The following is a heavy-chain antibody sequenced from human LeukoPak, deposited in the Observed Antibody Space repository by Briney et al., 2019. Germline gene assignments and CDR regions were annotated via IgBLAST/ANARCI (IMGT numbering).Heavy chain of an antibody. CDR1: GGSISSSSYY. D-gene: IGHD1-26*01. CDR3: AKEITSGSYYNWFDP. V-gene: IGHV4-39*07. Sequence: KPSETLSLTCTVSGGSISSSSYYWGWIRQPPGKGLEWIGSIYYSGSTYYNPSLKSRVTISVDTSKNQFSLKLSSVTAADTAVYYCAKEITSGSYYNWFDPWGQGTLVTVSS. CDR2: IYYSGST. J-gene: IGHJ5*02.